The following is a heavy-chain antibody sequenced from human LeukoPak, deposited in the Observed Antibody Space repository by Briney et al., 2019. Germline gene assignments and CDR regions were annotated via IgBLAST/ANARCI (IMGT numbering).Heavy chain of an antibody. CDR3: ARHLGPTVASPYYFDY. CDR2: IYHSGST. V-gene: IGHV4-38-2*01. J-gene: IGHJ4*02. CDR1: GYSISSGYY. D-gene: IGHD4-23*01. Sequence: SETLSLTCAVSGYSISSGYYWGWIRQPPGKGLEWIGSIYHSGSTSYNPSLKSRVTISVDTSKNQFSLKLSSVTAADTAVYYCARHLGPTVASPYYFDYWGQGTLVTVSS.